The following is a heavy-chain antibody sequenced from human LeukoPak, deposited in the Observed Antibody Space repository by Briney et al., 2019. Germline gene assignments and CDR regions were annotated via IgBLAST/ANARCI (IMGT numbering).Heavy chain of an antibody. V-gene: IGHV4-34*01. CDR1: GGSFSGYY. CDR2: INHSGST. Sequence: PLETLSLTCAVYGGSFSGYYWSWIRQPPGKGLEWIGEINHSGSTNYNPSLKSRVTISVDTSKNQFSLKLSSVTAADTAVYYCARGANWFDPWGQGTLVTVSS. J-gene: IGHJ5*02. CDR3: ARGANWFDP.